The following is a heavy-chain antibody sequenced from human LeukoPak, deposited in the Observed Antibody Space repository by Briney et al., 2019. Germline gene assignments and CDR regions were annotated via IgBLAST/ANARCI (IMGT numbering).Heavy chain of an antibody. J-gene: IGHJ4*02. D-gene: IGHD3-10*01. Sequence: GGSLRLSCAASGCTFSDYYMSWIRQAPGKGLEGVSYISSSGSTIYYGDSVKGRFTISRGNAKNSLYLQMNSLRAAGTAVYYSARDGVGSGSDEYFDYWGQGTLVTVSS. CDR1: GCTFSDYY. CDR2: ISSSGSTI. CDR3: ARDGVGSGSDEYFDY. V-gene: IGHV3-11*01.